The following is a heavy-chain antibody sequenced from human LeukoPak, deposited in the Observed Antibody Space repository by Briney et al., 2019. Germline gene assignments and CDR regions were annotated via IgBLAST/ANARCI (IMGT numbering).Heavy chain of an antibody. Sequence: PGASLRLSCAASGFTFSSYAMSWVRQAPGKGLEWVSGISGSGGNTYYADSVKGRFSISRDNSKNTLYLQMNSLRAEDTAVYYCAKDTMVTTHWYFDLWGRGTLVTVSS. CDR3: AKDTMVTTHWYFDL. D-gene: IGHD4-17*01. J-gene: IGHJ2*01. CDR1: GFTFSSYA. CDR2: ISGSGGNT. V-gene: IGHV3-23*01.